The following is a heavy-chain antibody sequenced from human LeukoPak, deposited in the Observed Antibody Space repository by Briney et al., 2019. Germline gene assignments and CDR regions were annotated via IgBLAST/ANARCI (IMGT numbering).Heavy chain of an antibody. V-gene: IGHV3-21*01. J-gene: IGHJ6*02. CDR2: ISSSSSYI. CDR1: GFTFSSYS. Sequence: GGSLRLSCAASGFTFSSYSMNWVRQAPGKGLEWVSSISSSSSYIYYADSVKGRFTISRDNAKNSLYLQMNSLRAEGTAVYYCARDHIVVVTAIDDYYYGMDVWGQGTTVTVSS. D-gene: IGHD2-21*02. CDR3: ARDHIVVVTAIDDYYYGMDV.